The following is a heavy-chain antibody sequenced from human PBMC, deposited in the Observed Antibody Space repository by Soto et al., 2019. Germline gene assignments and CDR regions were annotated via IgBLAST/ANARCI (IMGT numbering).Heavy chain of an antibody. Sequence: EVQLLESGGGLVQPGGSLTLSCAASGFTFNTYGMTWVRQAPGKGLEWVSTVSGSGGGTYYADSVKGRFTISRVNSKNTMDLQMSNLRAEDTAVYFCARIGPYCGGDCYPDFDFWGLGTQVTVSS. V-gene: IGHV3-23*01. CDR1: GFTFNTYG. CDR2: VSGSGGGT. D-gene: IGHD2-21*02. CDR3: ARIGPYCGGDCYPDFDF. J-gene: IGHJ4*02.